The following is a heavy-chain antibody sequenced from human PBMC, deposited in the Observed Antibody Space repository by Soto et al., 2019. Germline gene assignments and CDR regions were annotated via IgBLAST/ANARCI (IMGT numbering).Heavy chain of an antibody. CDR1: GFTFSRNW. Sequence: EVQLVESGGGLVQPGGSLRLSCAASGFTFSRNWMHWVRQAPGKGLVWLSRINSDGTTTTYADSVKRRFTISRDNSKNTVYLQINNLRADDTAVYYCATVGTGSYNWFDPWGQGTLVTVSS. V-gene: IGHV3-74*01. CDR3: ATVGTGSYNWFDP. J-gene: IGHJ5*02. D-gene: IGHD6-13*01. CDR2: INSDGTTT.